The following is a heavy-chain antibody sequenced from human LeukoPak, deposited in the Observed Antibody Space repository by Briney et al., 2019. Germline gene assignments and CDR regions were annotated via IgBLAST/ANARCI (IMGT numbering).Heavy chain of an antibody. V-gene: IGHV3-30*02. J-gene: IGHJ4*02. D-gene: IGHD6-13*01. CDR1: GFTFSSYG. CDR3: AKGLIAAEYYFDY. Sequence: PGGSLRLSCAASGFTFSSYGMHWVRQAPGKGLEWVAFIRYDGSNKYYADSVKGRFTISRDNSKNTLYLQMNSLRAEDTAVYYCAKGLIAAEYYFDYWGQGTLVTVSS. CDR2: IRYDGSNK.